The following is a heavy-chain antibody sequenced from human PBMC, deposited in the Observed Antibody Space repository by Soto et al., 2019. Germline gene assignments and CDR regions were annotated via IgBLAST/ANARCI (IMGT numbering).Heavy chain of an antibody. V-gene: IGHV4-59*01. J-gene: IGHJ6*02. Sequence: QVQLQESGPGLVKPSETLSLTCTVSGASISSSYWSWIRQHPGKGLEWIAYMFYSGSTNYNPSLKSRVTISIDTSKSQFSLKLSAVTAADTAVYYCARTACGGDCYRYYGMDVWGQGTTVTVSS. CDR1: GASISSSY. CDR3: ARTACGGDCYRYYGMDV. CDR2: MFYSGST. D-gene: IGHD2-21*02.